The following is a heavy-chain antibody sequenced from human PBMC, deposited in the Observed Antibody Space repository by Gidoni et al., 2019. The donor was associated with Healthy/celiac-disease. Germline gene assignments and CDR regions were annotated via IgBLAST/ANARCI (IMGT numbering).Heavy chain of an antibody. J-gene: IGHJ4*02. D-gene: IGHD5-12*01. CDR1: GGTFSSYT. CDR3: ARDYGAGYNWDY. V-gene: IGHV1-69*08. Sequence: QVQLVQSGAEVKKPGSSVKVSCKASGGTFSSYTISWVRQAPGQGLEWMGRIIPILGIANYAQKFQGRVTITADKSTSTAYMELSSMRSEDTAVYYCARDYGAGYNWDYWGQGTLVTVSS. CDR2: IIPILGIA.